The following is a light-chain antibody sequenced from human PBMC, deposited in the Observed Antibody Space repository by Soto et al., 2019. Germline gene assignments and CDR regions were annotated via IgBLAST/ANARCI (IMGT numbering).Light chain of an antibody. CDR1: QSISSW. J-gene: IGKJ1*01. Sequence: DIQMTQSPSTLSASVGDRVTITCRASQSISSWLDWYQQKPGKAPKLLIYAASSLESGVPSRFIGSGSGTEFTLTISILQPDDFGTYYCQQYNSYSWTFGQGTRVEIK. CDR2: AAS. CDR3: QQYNSYSWT. V-gene: IGKV1-5*01.